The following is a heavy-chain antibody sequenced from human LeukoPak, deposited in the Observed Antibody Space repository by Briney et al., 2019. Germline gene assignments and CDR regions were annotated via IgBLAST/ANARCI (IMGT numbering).Heavy chain of an antibody. J-gene: IGHJ4*02. Sequence: PGGSLRLSCAASGFTFSSYGMSWVRQAPGKGLEWASAISGSGGSTYYADSVKGRFTISRDNSKNTLYLQMNSLRAEDTAVYYCATRASTGTGFDYWGQGTLVTVSS. D-gene: IGHD1-1*01. V-gene: IGHV3-23*01. CDR1: GFTFSSYG. CDR2: ISGSGGST. CDR3: ATRASTGTGFDY.